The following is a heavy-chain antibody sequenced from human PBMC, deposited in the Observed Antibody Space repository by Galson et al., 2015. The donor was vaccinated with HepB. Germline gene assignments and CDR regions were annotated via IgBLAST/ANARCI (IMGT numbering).Heavy chain of an antibody. CDR3: ARDSYCSSASCYYFDY. CDR2: IWYDGSNK. V-gene: IGHV3-33*01. CDR1: GFTFSSYG. Sequence: SLRLSCAASGFTFSSYGMHWVRQAPGKGLEWVAVIWYDGSNKYYADSVKGRFTISRDNSKNTLYLQMNSLRAEDTAVYYCARDSYCSSASCYYFDYWGQGTLVTVSS. J-gene: IGHJ4*02. D-gene: IGHD2-2*01.